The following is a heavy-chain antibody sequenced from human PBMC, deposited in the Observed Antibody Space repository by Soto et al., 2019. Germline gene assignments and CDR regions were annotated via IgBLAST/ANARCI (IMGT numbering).Heavy chain of an antibody. J-gene: IGHJ4*02. CDR3: AGRLTTAASLDY. CDR2: IHGGGST. CDR1: GFSVSNNH. Sequence: VQLVESGGGLIQPGGSLRLSCAASGFSVSNNHMTWIRQTAGKVLELVSFIHGGGSTSYADSVKGRFTISRDNSKNTLYLQMDRLRAEDTAIYYCAGRLTTAASLDYWGQGTLVTVSS. V-gene: IGHV3-53*01. D-gene: IGHD3-16*01.